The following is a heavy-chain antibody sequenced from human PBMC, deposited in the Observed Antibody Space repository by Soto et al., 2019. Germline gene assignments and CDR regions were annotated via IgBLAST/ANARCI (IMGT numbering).Heavy chain of an antibody. D-gene: IGHD1-1*01. CDR2: IYSGGST. J-gene: IGHJ4*02. CDR3: AKPETTRIYYYFDY. V-gene: IGHV3-66*04. Sequence: GGSLRLSCAASGFTVSSNYMSWVRQAPGKGLEWVSVIYSGGSTYYADSVKGRFTISRDNSKNTLYLQMSSLRAEDTAVYYCAKPETTRIYYYFDYWGQGTLVTVSS. CDR1: GFTVSSNY.